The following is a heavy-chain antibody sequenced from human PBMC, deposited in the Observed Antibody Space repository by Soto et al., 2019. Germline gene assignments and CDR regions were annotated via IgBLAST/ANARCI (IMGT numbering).Heavy chain of an antibody. CDR3: AYLPCSGGSCYWFSFSGMDV. CDR2: IYWDDEK. J-gene: IGHJ6*02. Sequence: QITLKESGPTLVKPTQTLTLTCTFSGFSLSTSGVGVAWIRQPPGKALEWLALIYWDDEKRYRPSLESRLTITKDPSKNQVVLTMTNMDSVDTATYYCAYLPCSGGSCYWFSFSGMDVWGQGTTVTVSS. D-gene: IGHD2-15*01. V-gene: IGHV2-5*02. CDR1: GFSLSTSGVG.